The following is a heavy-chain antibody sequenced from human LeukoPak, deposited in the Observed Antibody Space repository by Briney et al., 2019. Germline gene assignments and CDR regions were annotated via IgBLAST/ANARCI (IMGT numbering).Heavy chain of an antibody. CDR1: GDSISSSSHY. Sequence: PSETLSLTCSVSGDSISSSSHYWAWIRLPPGKALEWIGHVFYSGSTEYNPSLRSRVTISVDRSKNQFSLKLRSMTAADTAVYFCARGGRSGSYGYYFDYWGQGTLVTVSS. V-gene: IGHV4-39*07. J-gene: IGHJ4*02. CDR2: VFYSGST. CDR3: ARGGRSGSYGYYFDY. D-gene: IGHD1-26*01.